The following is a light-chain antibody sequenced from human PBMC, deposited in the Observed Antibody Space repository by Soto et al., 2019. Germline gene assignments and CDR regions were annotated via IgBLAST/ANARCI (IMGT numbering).Light chain of an antibody. J-gene: IGLJ2*01. CDR3: GTWDSSLSAGV. CDR1: SSNIGNNS. V-gene: IGLV1-51*01. Sequence: QPPSIYGAPRHKGTISCSGSSSNIGNNSVSWYQQLPGTAPKPLIYDNNKRPSGIPDRCSGSKSGTSATLGITGLQTGDEADYYCGTWDSSLSAGVFGGGTQLTVL. CDR2: DNN.